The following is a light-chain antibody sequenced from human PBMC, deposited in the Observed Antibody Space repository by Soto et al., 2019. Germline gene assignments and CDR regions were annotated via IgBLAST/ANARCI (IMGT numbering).Light chain of an antibody. CDR3: QQYNNWPRT. CDR1: QRIHTN. CDR2: GAS. V-gene: IGKV3-15*01. J-gene: IGKJ1*01. Sequence: ETVMTQSEATLSVSPGERATLSCRASQRIHTNLAWYQQKPGQPPRLLIYGASTNVTGIPTRFSGSGSGTEFTLTISSRQSEDFAVYYGQQYNNWPRTFGQGTKVEIK.